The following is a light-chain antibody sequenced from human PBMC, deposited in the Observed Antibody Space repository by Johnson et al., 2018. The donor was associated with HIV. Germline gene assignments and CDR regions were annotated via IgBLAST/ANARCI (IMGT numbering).Light chain of an antibody. CDR3: GTWDSSLSAPLYV. CDR1: SSNIGNNY. V-gene: IGLV1-51*01. CDR2: DNN. Sequence: QSVSTQPPSVSAAPGQKVTISCSGSSSNIGNNYVSWYQQLPGTAPKLLIYDNNKRPPGIPDRFSGSTSGTSATLGITGLPPGAEADYYCGTWDSSLSAPLYVFGTGTKVTVL. J-gene: IGLJ1*01.